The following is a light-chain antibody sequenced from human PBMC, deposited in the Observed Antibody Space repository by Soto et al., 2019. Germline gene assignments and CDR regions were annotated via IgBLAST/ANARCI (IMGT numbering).Light chain of an antibody. Sequence: QSALTRPASVSGSPGQSITISCTGTSRDVGIYNYVSWYQHHPGKAPKLLIYEVSNRPSGVSDRFSGSKSGNTASLTISGLQPEDEADYYCTSFTIVSTLVFGGGTKLTVL. J-gene: IGLJ3*02. CDR1: SRDVGIYNY. CDR2: EVS. V-gene: IGLV2-14*01. CDR3: TSFTIVSTLV.